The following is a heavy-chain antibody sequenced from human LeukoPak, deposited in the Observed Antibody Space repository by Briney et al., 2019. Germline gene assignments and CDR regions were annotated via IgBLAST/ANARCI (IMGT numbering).Heavy chain of an antibody. Sequence: GGSLRLSCAASGFIFSSYEMNWVRQAPGKGLEWVSYISGGSSLIYYADSVKGRFTISRDNAKNSLYLQMNSLRGEDTAVYYCAREVTTSPGADYMDVWGKGSTVTISS. CDR2: ISGGSSLI. CDR3: AREVTTSPGADYMDV. V-gene: IGHV3-48*03. D-gene: IGHD2-21*02. J-gene: IGHJ6*03. CDR1: GFIFSSYE.